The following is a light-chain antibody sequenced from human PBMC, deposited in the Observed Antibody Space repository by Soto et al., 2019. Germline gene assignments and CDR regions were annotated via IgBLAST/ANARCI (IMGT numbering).Light chain of an antibody. CDR3: QQYGSSPLT. V-gene: IGKV3-20*01. Sequence: EMVLTQSPGTLSLSPGERATLSCRASQSVSSSYLAWYQQKPGQAPRLLIYGASSRATGIPGRFSGSGSGTDFTLTISRLEPEDFAVYYCQQYGSSPLTFGGGTKVDIK. CDR1: QSVSSSY. CDR2: GAS. J-gene: IGKJ4*01.